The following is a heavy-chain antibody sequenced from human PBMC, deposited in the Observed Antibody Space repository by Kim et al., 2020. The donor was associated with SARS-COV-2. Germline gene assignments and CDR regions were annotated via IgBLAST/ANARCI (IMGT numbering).Heavy chain of an antibody. J-gene: IGHJ4*02. CDR1: GFTFSSYA. CDR2: ISGSGGST. D-gene: IGHD3-3*01. V-gene: IGHV3-23*01. CDR3: ALTWGITIFGVGQFDY. Sequence: GGSLRLSCAASGFTFSSYAMSWVRQAPGKGLEWVSAISGSGGSTYYADSVKGRFTISRDNSKNTLYLQMNSLRAEDTAVYYCALTWGITIFGVGQFDYWGQGTLVTVSS.